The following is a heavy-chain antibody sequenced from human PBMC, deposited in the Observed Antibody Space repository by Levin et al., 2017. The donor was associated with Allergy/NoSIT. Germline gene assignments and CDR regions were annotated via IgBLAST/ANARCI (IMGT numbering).Heavy chain of an antibody. Sequence: MASETLSLTCTVSGGSMNRYYWNWIRQPPGKGLEWIGYIYYRGDTNYNPSLKSRVTMSVDTSKNQFSLKVTSVTAADTAMYYCARDGRFSDSGHFQTFDYWGPGILVTVSS. CDR2: IYYRGDT. J-gene: IGHJ4*02. CDR3: ARDGRFSDSGHFQTFDY. D-gene: IGHD1-26*01. V-gene: IGHV4-59*01. CDR1: GGSMNRYY.